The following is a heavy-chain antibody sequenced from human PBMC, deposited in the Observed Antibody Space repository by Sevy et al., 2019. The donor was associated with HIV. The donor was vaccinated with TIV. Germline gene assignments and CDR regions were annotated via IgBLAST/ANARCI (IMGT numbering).Heavy chain of an antibody. D-gene: IGHD3-22*01. V-gene: IGHV3-23*01. CDR1: GFTFSSYA. Sequence: GGSLRLSCAASGFTFSSYAMSWVRQAPGKGLEWVSAISGSGGSTYYADSVKRRFTISRDNSKNTLYLQMNSLRAEDMAVYYCAKDRYYDSSGYLNYYYGMDVWGQGTTVTVSS. CDR3: AKDRYYDSSGYLNYYYGMDV. J-gene: IGHJ6*02. CDR2: ISGSGGST.